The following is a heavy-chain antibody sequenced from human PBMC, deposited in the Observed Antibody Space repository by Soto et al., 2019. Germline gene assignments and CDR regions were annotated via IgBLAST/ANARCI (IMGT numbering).Heavy chain of an antibody. CDR3: ARGGSAAAGTSHYYYGMEV. V-gene: IGHV3-30-3*01. J-gene: IGHJ6*04. Sequence: GGSLRLSCAASGFTFSSYAMHLVRQAPGKGLEWVAVISYDGSNKYYADSVKGRFTISRDNSKKTLYLQMNSLRAEDTAVYYCARGGSAAAGTSHYYYGMEVWGEGTTVTVSS. D-gene: IGHD6-13*01. CDR1: GFTFSSYA. CDR2: ISYDGSNK.